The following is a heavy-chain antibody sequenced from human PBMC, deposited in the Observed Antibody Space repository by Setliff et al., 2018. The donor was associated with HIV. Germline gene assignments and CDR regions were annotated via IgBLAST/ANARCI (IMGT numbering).Heavy chain of an antibody. Sequence: PSETLSLICAVYGGSISGYYWSWIRQPPGKGLEWMGEIKPVGRNDNYNPSLNNRAAIVLDTSKNQFSLWLTSVTAADTAVYYCARVGLRFKYTFDYWGQGMLVTVSS. CDR2: IKPVGRND. D-gene: IGHD5-12*01. CDR1: GGSISGYY. CDR3: ARVGLRFKYTFDY. V-gene: IGHV4-34*04. J-gene: IGHJ4*02.